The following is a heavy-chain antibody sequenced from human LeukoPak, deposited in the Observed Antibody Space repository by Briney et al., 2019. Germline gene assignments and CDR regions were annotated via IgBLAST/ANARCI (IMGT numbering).Heavy chain of an antibody. CDR1: GGFISSYY. D-gene: IGHD3-10*01. Sequence: SETLSLTCTVSGGFISSYYWSWIRQPAGKGLEWIGRIYTSGSTNYNPSLKSRVTMSVDTSKNQFSLKLSSVTAADTAVYYCARDRDSGFGEFNFDYWGQGTLVTVSS. V-gene: IGHV4-4*07. J-gene: IGHJ4*02. CDR2: IYTSGST. CDR3: ARDRDSGFGEFNFDY.